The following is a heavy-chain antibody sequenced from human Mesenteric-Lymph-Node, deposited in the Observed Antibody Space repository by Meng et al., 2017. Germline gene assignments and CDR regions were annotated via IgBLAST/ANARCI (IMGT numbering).Heavy chain of an antibody. CDR1: GSTFSSYA. Sequence: GGSLRPSCAASGSTFSSYAMGWVRQPPGKGLEWVSAISGSGGSTYYADSVKGRFTISRDNSKNTLYLQMNSLRAEDTAVYYCAKVDYGDYGWSQGTLVTVSS. CDR3: AKVDYGDYG. CDR2: ISGSGGST. J-gene: IGHJ4*02. V-gene: IGHV3-23*01. D-gene: IGHD4-17*01.